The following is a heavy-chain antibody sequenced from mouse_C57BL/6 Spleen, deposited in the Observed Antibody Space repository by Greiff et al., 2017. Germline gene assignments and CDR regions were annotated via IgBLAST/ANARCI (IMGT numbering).Heavy chain of an antibody. V-gene: IGHV1-82*01. CDR2: IYPGDGDT. CDR1: GYAFSSYW. D-gene: IGHD1-1*01. Sequence: VQLQQSGPELVKPGASVKISCKASGYAFSSYWMNWVKQRPGKGLEWIGRIYPGDGDTNYNGTFKGKGTLTADKSSITAYMQLSSLTSEDSAVYFCARGDYYGSRCDYWGQGTTLTVSS. J-gene: IGHJ2*01. CDR3: ARGDYYGSRCDY.